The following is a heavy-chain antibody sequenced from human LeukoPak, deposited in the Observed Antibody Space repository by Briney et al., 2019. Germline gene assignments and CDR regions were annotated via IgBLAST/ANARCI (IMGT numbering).Heavy chain of an antibody. J-gene: IGHJ3*02. D-gene: IGHD1-26*01. CDR1: GYTFTSYG. V-gene: IGHV1-18*01. CDR3: ARDRNSGSYWGDAFDI. CDR2: ISAYNGNT. Sequence: ASVKVSCKASGYTFTSYGISWVRQAPGQGLEWMGWISAYNGNTNYAQKLQGRVTMTTDTSTSTAYMELWSLRSDDTAVYYCARDRNSGSYWGDAFDIWGQGTMVTVSS.